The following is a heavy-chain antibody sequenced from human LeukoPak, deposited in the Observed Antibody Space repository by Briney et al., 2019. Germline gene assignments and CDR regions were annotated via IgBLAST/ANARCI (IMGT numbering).Heavy chain of an antibody. Sequence: SETLSLTCAVSGGSFSGYYWSWIRQPPGKGLEWIGEINHSGSTNYNPSTKSRVTTLADTSKNQISCMLSSVTAADTAVYYCAAVAYCGGGCYSMDYWGQGSLVSVSS. CDR3: AAVAYCGGGCYSMDY. D-gene: IGHD2-21*02. CDR1: GGSFSGYY. J-gene: IGHJ4*02. V-gene: IGHV4-34*01. CDR2: INHSGST.